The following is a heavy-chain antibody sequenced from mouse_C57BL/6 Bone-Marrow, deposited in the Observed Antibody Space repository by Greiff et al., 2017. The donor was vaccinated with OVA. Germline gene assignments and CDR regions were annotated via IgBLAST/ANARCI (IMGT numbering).Heavy chain of an antibody. CDR3: ARSPYYDYDGAWFAY. Sequence: QVQLQQPGAELVKPGASVKLSCKASGYTFTSYWMHWVKQRPGLGLEWIGRIDPNSGGTKYNEKFKSKATLTVDKPSSTAYMQLSSLTSEDSAVYYCARSPYYDYDGAWFAYWGQGTLVTVSA. J-gene: IGHJ3*01. D-gene: IGHD2-4*01. CDR1: GYTFTSYW. V-gene: IGHV1-72*01. CDR2: IDPNSGGT.